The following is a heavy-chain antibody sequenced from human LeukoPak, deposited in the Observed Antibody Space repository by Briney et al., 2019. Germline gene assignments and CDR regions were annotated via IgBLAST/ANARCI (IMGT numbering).Heavy chain of an antibody. Sequence: ASVKVSCKASGYTLTGYFVHWVRQAPGQGLQWMGWINPNTGGTNYAQKFQGRVTMTRDTSISTAYMELSRLRSDDTAVYYFASGDYGDPPLNYWGQGTLVTVSS. CDR1: GYTLTGYF. J-gene: IGHJ4*02. D-gene: IGHD4/OR15-4a*01. V-gene: IGHV1-2*02. CDR3: ASGDYGDPPLNY. CDR2: INPNTGGT.